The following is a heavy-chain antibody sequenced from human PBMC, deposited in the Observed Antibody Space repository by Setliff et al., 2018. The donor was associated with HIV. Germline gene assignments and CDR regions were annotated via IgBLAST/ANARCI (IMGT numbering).Heavy chain of an antibody. J-gene: IGHJ3*02. V-gene: IGHV4-30-4*08. CDR2: IHHTEST. Sequence: SETLSLTCSVSGGSISSDDSYWSWVRQHPGKGLEWIAYIHHTESTYYNPSLKSRVTIPVDTSKNQLSLKLSSVTAADTAVYYCARRTPRLVDAFDIWGQGTMVTV. CDR1: GGSISSDDSY. D-gene: IGHD6-19*01. CDR3: ARRTPRLVDAFDI.